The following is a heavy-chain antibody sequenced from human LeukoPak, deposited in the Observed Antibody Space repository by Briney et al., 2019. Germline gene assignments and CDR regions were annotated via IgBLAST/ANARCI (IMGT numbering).Heavy chain of an antibody. CDR1: SGSISSSGYY. V-gene: IGHV4-39*01. CDR2: IYYSGGT. CDR3: ARSRNYYDSSGYYFPYYYYMDV. D-gene: IGHD3-22*01. J-gene: IGHJ6*03. Sequence: SETLSLTCTVSSGSISSSGYYWGWIRQPPGKGLEWAGSIYYSGGTYYNPSLETRVSMSVDTSKNQFSLKLSSVTAADTAVYYCARSRNYYDSSGYYFPYYYYMDVWGKGTTVTVSS.